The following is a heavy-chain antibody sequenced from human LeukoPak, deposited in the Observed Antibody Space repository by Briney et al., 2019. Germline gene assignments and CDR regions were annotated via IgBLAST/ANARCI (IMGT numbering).Heavy chain of an antibody. D-gene: IGHD6-19*01. Sequence: GGSLRLSCAASGFTFSSYWVSWVRQAPGKGLEWVANIKQDGSEKYYVDSVKGRFTISRDNAKNSLYLQMNSLRAEDTAVYYCARLAVVDYWGQGTLVTVSS. CDR3: ARLAVVDY. V-gene: IGHV3-7*01. J-gene: IGHJ4*02. CDR1: GFTFSSYW. CDR2: IKQDGSEK.